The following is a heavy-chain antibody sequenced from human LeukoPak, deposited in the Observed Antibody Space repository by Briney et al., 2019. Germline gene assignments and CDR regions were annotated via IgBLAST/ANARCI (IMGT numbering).Heavy chain of an antibody. V-gene: IGHV3-33*01. CDR3: ARDAGYCSGGSCYPGQFDY. J-gene: IGHJ4*02. CDR1: GVTFSSYA. D-gene: IGHD2-15*01. CDR2: IWYDGSNK. Sequence: PGGSLRLSCAASGVTFSSYATHWVRQAPRKGLEWGAVIWYDGSNKYYADSVKGRFTIPRDNSKNTLYLQMNSLRAEDTAVSYCARDAGYCSGGSCYPGQFDYWGQGTLVTVSS.